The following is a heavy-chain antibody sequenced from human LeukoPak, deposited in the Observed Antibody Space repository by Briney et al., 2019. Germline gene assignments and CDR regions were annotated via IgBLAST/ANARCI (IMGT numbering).Heavy chain of an antibody. J-gene: IGHJ4*02. V-gene: IGHV5-51*01. D-gene: IGHD3-22*01. CDR2: IYPGDSDT. Sequence: GEALKISCKGSGYSFTSYWIGWVRQMPGKGLEWMGIIYPGDSDTRYSPSFQGQVTISADKSISTAYLQWSSLKASDTAMYYCARHSGRDRSGYEFDYWGQGTLVTVSS. CDR3: ARHSGRDRSGYEFDY. CDR1: GYSFTSYW.